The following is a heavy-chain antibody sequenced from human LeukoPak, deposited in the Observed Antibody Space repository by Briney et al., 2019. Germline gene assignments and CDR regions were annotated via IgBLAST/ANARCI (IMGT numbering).Heavy chain of an antibody. V-gene: IGHV3-66*01. Sequence: TGGSLRLSCAASGFTVSSNYMGRVRQAPGKGLEWVSVIYSGGSTYYADSVKGRFTISRDNSKNTLYLQMNSLRAEDTAVYYCAREAAGTSYYFDYWGQGTLVTVSS. CDR1: GFTVSSNY. D-gene: IGHD6-13*01. CDR3: AREAAGTSYYFDY. J-gene: IGHJ4*02. CDR2: IYSGGST.